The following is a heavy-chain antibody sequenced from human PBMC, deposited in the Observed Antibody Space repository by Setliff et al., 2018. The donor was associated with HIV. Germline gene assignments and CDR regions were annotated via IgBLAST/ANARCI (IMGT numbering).Heavy chain of an antibody. CDR1: SGSISSYY. CDR2: IFYSGST. V-gene: IGHV4-59*08. D-gene: IGHD6-19*01. J-gene: IGHJ4*02. Sequence: SETLSLTCTVSSGSISSYYWIWIRQPPGKGLEWIGHIFYSGSTNHNPSLKSRVTISIDTSRNRFSLRLSSVTAADSAVYYCARQGAVTGHSFDFWGQGALVTVSS. CDR3: ARQGAVTGHSFDF.